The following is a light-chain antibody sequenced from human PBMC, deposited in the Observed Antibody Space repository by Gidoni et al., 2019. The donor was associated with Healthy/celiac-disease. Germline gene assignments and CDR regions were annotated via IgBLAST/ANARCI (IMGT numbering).Light chain of an antibody. V-gene: IGKV1-39*01. CDR2: AAS. CDR3: QQSYSTPRT. J-gene: IGKJ2*01. CDR1: QSISSY. Sequence: DLQMTQFPSSLSASVGDRVTITCRASQSISSYLNWYQQKPGKAPKLLIYAASNLQSGVPSRFSGSGSGTDFTLTISSLQPEDIATYYCQQSYSTPRTFGQXTKLEIK.